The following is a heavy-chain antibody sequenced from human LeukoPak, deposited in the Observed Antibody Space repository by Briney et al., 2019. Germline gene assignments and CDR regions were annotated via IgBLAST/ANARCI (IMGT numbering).Heavy chain of an antibody. J-gene: IGHJ4*02. CDR2: ISSYNGGA. V-gene: IGHV1-18*01. Sequence: ASVKVSCKASGYTFTTYGFSWVRQAPGQGLEWMGWISSYNGGADYAQKLQGRVTMTTDTSTSATYMELRSLRSDDTAVYYCARQKKQTTAIDYWGQGTLVTVSS. CDR3: ARQKKQTTAIDY. CDR1: GYTFTTYG. D-gene: IGHD4-17*01.